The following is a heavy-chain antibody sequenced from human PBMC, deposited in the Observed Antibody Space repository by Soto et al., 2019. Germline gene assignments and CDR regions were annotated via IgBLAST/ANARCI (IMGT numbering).Heavy chain of an antibody. CDR2: IYYSGST. V-gene: IGHV4-39*01. Sequence: SETLSLTCTVSGGSISSSSYYWGWIRQPPGKGLEWIGSIYYSGSTYYNPSLKSRVTISVDTSKNQFSLKLSSVTAADTAVYYCARRTTVVTPATYYYYGMDVWGQGTTVTV. D-gene: IGHD4-17*01. CDR1: GGSISSSSYY. CDR3: ARRTTVVTPATYYYYGMDV. J-gene: IGHJ6*02.